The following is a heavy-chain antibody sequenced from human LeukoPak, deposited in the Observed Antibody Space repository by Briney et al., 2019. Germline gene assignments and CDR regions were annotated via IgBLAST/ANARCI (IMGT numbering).Heavy chain of an antibody. Sequence: GGSLRLSCAASGFTFSSYGMHWVRQAPGKGLEWVAVIWYDGSNKYYADSVKGRFTISRDNSKNTLDLQMNSLRAEDTAVYYCARDPLDRSGWSSICDYWGQGTLVTVSS. CDR2: IWYDGSNK. J-gene: IGHJ4*02. CDR3: ARDPLDRSGWSSICDY. V-gene: IGHV3-33*01. CDR1: GFTFSSYG. D-gene: IGHD6-19*01.